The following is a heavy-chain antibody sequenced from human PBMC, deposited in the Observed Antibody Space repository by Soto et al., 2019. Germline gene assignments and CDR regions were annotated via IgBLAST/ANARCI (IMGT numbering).Heavy chain of an antibody. CDR3: ARDGVEAGLYLDN. Sequence: VQLVESGGGLVKPGGSLRLSCAASGFTFSDYYMSWIRQAPGKGLEWVANINQDGSEKYYVDSVKGRFTISRDNARNSVSLQLNSLRAEDTAVYYCARDGVEAGLYLDNWGQGTLLTVSS. CDR1: GFTFSDYY. D-gene: IGHD6-19*01. V-gene: IGHV3-7*01. CDR2: INQDGSEK. J-gene: IGHJ4*02.